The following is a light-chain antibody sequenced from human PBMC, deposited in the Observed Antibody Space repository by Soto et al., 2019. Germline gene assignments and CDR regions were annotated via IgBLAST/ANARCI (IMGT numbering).Light chain of an antibody. Sequence: QSVLTQPPSASGSPGQSVTISCTGTSSDVGGYNYVSWYQQHPGKAPKLMIYEVSKRPSGVPDRFSGSKSGNTASLTVSGLQAEDEADYYCSSYAGCNNLMVFGGGTKLTVL. CDR2: EVS. CDR1: SSDVGGYNY. CDR3: SSYAGCNNLMV. V-gene: IGLV2-8*01. J-gene: IGLJ2*01.